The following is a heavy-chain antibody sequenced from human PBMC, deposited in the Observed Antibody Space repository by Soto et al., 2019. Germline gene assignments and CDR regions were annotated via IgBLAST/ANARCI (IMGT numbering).Heavy chain of an antibody. CDR2: IYYTGTT. CDR3: ARVLTSGYIGFDS. Sequence: QMQLQESGPGLVKPSQTLSLTCSVSGGSISSGDYYWSWIRQFPGKGLEWIGYIYYTGTTYYNPSLKSRLTMSVDTSKSQFSLKLSSVTAADTAVYYCARVLTSGYIGFDSWGQGTLVTVSS. J-gene: IGHJ4*02. CDR1: GGSISSGDYY. V-gene: IGHV4-31*03. D-gene: IGHD3-22*01.